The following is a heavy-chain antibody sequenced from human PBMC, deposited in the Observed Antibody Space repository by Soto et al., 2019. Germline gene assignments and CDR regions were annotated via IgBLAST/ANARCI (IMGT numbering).Heavy chain of an antibody. Sequence: PSETLSLTCTVSGGSISSSSYYWGWIRQPPGKGLEWIGSIYYSGSTYYNPSLKSRVTISVDTSKNQFSLKLSSVTAADTAVYNCARHNLAGRTTGNLAPWGQGTLVTVSS. J-gene: IGHJ5*02. D-gene: IGHD1-7*01. CDR2: IYYSGST. CDR1: GGSISSSSYY. V-gene: IGHV4-39*01. CDR3: ARHNLAGRTTGNLAP.